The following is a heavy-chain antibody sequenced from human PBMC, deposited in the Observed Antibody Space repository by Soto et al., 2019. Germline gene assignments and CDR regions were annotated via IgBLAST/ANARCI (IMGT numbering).Heavy chain of an antibody. Sequence: RGSLRLSCAASGFTFSGSALHWVRQASGTGLEWVGRIRSKTNSYATAYAASVKGRFTISRDDSKNTAYLQMNSLKTEDTAVYYCTRDPRNYYDSSGSANWFDPWGQGTLVTVSS. CDR1: GFTFSGSA. V-gene: IGHV3-73*01. CDR3: TRDPRNYYDSSGSANWFDP. D-gene: IGHD3-22*01. J-gene: IGHJ5*02. CDR2: IRSKTNSYAT.